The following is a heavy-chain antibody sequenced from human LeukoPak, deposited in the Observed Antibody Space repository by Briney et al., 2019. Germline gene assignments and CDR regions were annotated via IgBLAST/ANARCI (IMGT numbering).Heavy chain of an antibody. J-gene: IGHJ4*02. CDR2: INHSGST. CDR1: GGSFSGYY. Sequence: TASETLSLTCAVYGGSFSGYYWSWIRQPPGKGLEWIGEINHSGSTNHNPSLKSRVTISVDTSKNQFSLKLSSVTAADTAVYYCARTVGYFDYWGQGTLVTVSS. D-gene: IGHD2-15*01. CDR3: ARTVGYFDY. V-gene: IGHV4-34*01.